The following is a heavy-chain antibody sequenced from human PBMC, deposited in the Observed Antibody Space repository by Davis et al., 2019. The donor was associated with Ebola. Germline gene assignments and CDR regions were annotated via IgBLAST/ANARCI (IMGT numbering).Heavy chain of an antibody. Sequence: PSETLSLTCAISGDSVFGKNGAWNWIRQSPSRGLEWLGRTYYTSKWHNDYGESVKSRITINPDTSKNQFSLQLNSVTPEDTALYYCARGWLRAGMDVWGEGTTVTVPS. D-gene: IGHD5-18*01. V-gene: IGHV6-1*01. CDR3: ARGWLRAGMDV. CDR2: TYYTSKWHN. CDR1: GDSVFGKNGA. J-gene: IGHJ6*04.